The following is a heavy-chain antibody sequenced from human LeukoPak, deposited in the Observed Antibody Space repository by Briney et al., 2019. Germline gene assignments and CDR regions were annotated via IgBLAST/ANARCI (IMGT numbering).Heavy chain of an antibody. CDR1: GFTFSSYA. CDR2: ISYDGSNK. D-gene: IGHD6-13*01. CDR3: AREMGSIAAAPFDY. V-gene: IGHV3-30-3*01. J-gene: IGHJ4*02. Sequence: GGSLRLSCAASGFTFSSYAMHWVRQAPGKGLEWVAVISYDGSNKYYADSVKGRFTISRDNSKNTLYLQMNSLRAEDTAVYYCAREMGSIAAAPFDYWGQGTLVTVSS.